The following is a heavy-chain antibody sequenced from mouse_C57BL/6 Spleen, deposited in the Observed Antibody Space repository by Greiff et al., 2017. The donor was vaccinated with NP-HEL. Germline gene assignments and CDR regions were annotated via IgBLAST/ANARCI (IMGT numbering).Heavy chain of an antibody. Sequence: EVQGVESGEGLVKPGGSLKLSCAASGFTFSSYAMSWVRQTPEKRLEWVAYISSGGDYIYYADTVKGRFTISRDNARNTLYLQMSSLKSEDTAMYYCTRDNGYDVYFDYWGQGTTLTVSS. J-gene: IGHJ2*01. CDR3: TRDNGYDVYFDY. CDR1: GFTFSSYA. V-gene: IGHV5-9-1*02. D-gene: IGHD2-2*01. CDR2: ISSGGDYI.